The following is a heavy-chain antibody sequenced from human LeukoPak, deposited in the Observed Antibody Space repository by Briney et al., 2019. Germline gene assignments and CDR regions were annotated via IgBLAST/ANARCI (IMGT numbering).Heavy chain of an antibody. D-gene: IGHD3-10*01. CDR1: GFTVSSNY. CDR3: ASVGITMVRGGIIENWFGP. V-gene: IGHV3-53*01. Sequence: TGGSLRLSCAASGFTVSSNYMSWVRQAPGKGLEWVSLLHSGGSTYYTDSVKGRFTISRDNSKNTLYLQMNTLIAEDTAVDYCASVGITMVRGGIIENWFGPWGQGTRVSPSS. J-gene: IGHJ5*02. CDR2: LHSGGST.